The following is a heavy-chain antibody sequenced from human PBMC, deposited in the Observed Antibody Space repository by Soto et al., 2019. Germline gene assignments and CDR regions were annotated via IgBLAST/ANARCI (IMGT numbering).Heavy chain of an antibody. V-gene: IGHV4-4*02. D-gene: IGHD5-12*01. CDR3: RALGYSGYDFYFDP. CDR2: IYHSGST. J-gene: IGHJ4*02. CDR1: GGSISSSNW. Sequence: PSETLSLTCAVSGGSISSSNWWSWVRQPPGKGLEWIGEIYHSGSTNYNPSLKSRVTISVDKSKNQFSLKLSSVTAADTAVYYCRALGYSGYDFYFDPWGQGTLVTVSS.